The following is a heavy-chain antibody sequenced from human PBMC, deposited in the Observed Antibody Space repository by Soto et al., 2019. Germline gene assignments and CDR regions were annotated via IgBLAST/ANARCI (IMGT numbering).Heavy chain of an antibody. CDR3: ARDKITGLFDY. CDR1: GDSVSTNSYS. V-gene: IGHV4-39*07. J-gene: IGHJ4*02. Sequence: PSETLSLTCTVSGDSVSTNSYSWGWIRQSPGKGLEWIGTIYSSENTYYNPSLKSRVTISVDTSKNQFSLKLTSVTAADTAVYYCARDKITGLFDYWGQGTLVTVSS. CDR2: IYSSENT. D-gene: IGHD2-8*02.